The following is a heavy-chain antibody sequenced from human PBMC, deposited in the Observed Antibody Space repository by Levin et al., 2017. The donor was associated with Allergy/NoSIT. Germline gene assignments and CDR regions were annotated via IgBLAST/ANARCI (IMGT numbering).Heavy chain of an antibody. V-gene: IGHV1-2*06. CDR3: AGGSPTVTTWNAFDI. CDR2: INPNSGGT. J-gene: IGHJ3*02. D-gene: IGHD4-17*01. Sequence: ASVKVSCKASGYTFTGYYMHWVRQAPGQGLEWMGRINPNSGGTNYAQKFQGRVTMTRDTSISTAYMELSRLRSDDTAVYYCAGGSPTVTTWNAFDIWGQGTMVTVSS. CDR1: GYTFTGYY.